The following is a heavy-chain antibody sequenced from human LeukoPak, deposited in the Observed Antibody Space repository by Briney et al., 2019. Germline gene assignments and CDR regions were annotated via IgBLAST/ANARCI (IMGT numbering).Heavy chain of an antibody. V-gene: IGHV3-74*01. CDR1: GFTFSSYW. Sequence: GGSLRLSCAASGFTFSSYWMHWVRQAPGKGLVWVSRINADGGSTSYADSVKGRFTISRDNAKNTLYLQMNSLRAEDTAVYYCARGNDFWSGYYEGYWGQGTLVTVSS. D-gene: IGHD3-3*01. CDR3: ARGNDFWSGYYEGY. J-gene: IGHJ4*02. CDR2: INADGGST.